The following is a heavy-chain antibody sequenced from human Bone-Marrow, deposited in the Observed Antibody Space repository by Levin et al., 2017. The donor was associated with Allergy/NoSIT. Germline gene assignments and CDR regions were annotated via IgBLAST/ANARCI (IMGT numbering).Heavy chain of an antibody. D-gene: IGHD2-15*01. CDR3: ARNRFCTGGSCDDAFDI. V-gene: IGHV3-21*01. Sequence: GASVKVSCATSGFTFSDYSMNWVRQAPGKGLEWVSSISSFNSFIYYSDPVKGRFTISRDNAKNSVFLQMDNLRRDDTAVYFCARNRFCTGGSCDDAFDIWGQGTTVTVSS. J-gene: IGHJ3*02. CDR2: ISSFNSFI. CDR1: GFTFSDYS.